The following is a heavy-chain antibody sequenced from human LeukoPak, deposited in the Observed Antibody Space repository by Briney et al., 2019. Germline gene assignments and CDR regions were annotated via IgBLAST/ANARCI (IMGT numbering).Heavy chain of an antibody. J-gene: IGHJ4*02. CDR1: GYTFTTYG. CDR3: ARDHAGTIPVAGTVDY. Sequence: ASVKVSCKTSGYTFTTYGVSWVRQAPGQGLEWMGWISAYNGNTDYAQKFQGRVTMTTDTYTTTAYLELRSLRSDDTAVYYCARDHAGTIPVAGTVDYWGQGTLVTVSS. CDR2: ISAYNGNT. D-gene: IGHD6-19*01. V-gene: IGHV1-18*01.